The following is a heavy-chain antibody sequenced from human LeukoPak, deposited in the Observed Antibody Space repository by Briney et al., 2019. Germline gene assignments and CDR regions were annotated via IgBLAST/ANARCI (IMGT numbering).Heavy chain of an antibody. CDR1: GCTFSSYS. J-gene: IGHJ4*02. CDR3: ASEGISSGYYDFDY. D-gene: IGHD3-22*01. CDR2: ISSSSSYI. Sequence: GGSLRLSCAASGCTFSSYSMNWVRQAPGKGLEWVSSISSSSSYIFYADSVKGRFTISRDNSKNTLYLQMNSLRAEDTAVYYCASEGISSGYYDFDYWGQGTLVTVSS. V-gene: IGHV3-21*01.